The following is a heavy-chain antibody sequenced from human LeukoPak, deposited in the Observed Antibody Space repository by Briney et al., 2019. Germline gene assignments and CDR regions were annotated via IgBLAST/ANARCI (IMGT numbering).Heavy chain of an antibody. J-gene: IGHJ4*02. D-gene: IGHD2-15*01. CDR1: GFPFSSYS. CDR2: ISSSGHAT. Sequence: GGSLRLSCEASGFPFSSYSMNWVRQAPGKGLEWVSYISSSGHATYYVDSVKGGFTMSRDNVENSLFLQMNSPRAEDTAVYYCVRVKGSRFDYWGQGTLVTVSS. CDR3: VRVKGSRFDY. V-gene: IGHV3-48*01.